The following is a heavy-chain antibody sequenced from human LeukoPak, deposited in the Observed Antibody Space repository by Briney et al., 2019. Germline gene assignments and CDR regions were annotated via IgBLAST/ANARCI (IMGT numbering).Heavy chain of an antibody. Sequence: ASVKVSFKASGYSFTGHYMHWVRQAPGQGLEWMGWINPNRGGTNFAQMFQGRVTMTWDTSISTVYMELSRLTSDDTAVYYCASGYGDYSPDYWGQGTLVTVSS. J-gene: IGHJ4*02. V-gene: IGHV1-2*02. CDR2: INPNRGGT. D-gene: IGHD4-17*01. CDR3: ASGYGDYSPDY. CDR1: GYSFTGHY.